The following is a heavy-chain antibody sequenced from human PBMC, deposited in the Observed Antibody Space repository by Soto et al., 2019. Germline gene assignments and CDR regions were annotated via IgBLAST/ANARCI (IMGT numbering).Heavy chain of an antibody. V-gene: IGHV4-4*02. J-gene: IGHJ4*02. CDR1: GGSISSSSW. Sequence: SETLSLTCAVSGGSISSSSWWSWVRQPPGKGLEWIGEIYHSGSTNYNPSLKSRVTISVDKSKNQFSLKLSSVTAADTAVYYWARAPDYGDYEAYWGQGTLVTVSS. CDR2: IYHSGST. CDR3: ARAPDYGDYEAY. D-gene: IGHD4-17*01.